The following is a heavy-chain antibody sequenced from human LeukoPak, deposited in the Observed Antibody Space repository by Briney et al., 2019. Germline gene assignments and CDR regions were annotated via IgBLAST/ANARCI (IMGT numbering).Heavy chain of an antibody. CDR2: ILPITGTA. J-gene: IGHJ6*03. D-gene: IGHD6-6*01. CDR1: GGTFSSYA. Sequence: SVKVSCKASGGTFSSYAISWVRQAPGQGLEWMGRILPITGTANYAQKFQGRVTISADESTSTAYMELSSLRSEDTAVYYCARTLGEPFSTSSAAPLYYYYYYMDVWGKGTTVTVSS. CDR3: ARTLGEPFSTSSAAPLYYYYYYMDV. V-gene: IGHV1-69*11.